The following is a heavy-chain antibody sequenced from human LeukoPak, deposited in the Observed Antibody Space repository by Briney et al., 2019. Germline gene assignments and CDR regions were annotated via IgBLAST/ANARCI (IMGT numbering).Heavy chain of an antibody. J-gene: IGHJ4*02. CDR3: ARIGYSGSSFDY. CDR2: IKEDGSEK. D-gene: IGHD6-13*01. Sequence: GGSLRLSCAASGFTFSRYWMSWVRQAPGKGLEWVASIKEDGSEKNYVDSLKGRFSISRDNARNSLHLQMNSLRAEDTAEYCCARIGYSGSSFDYWGQGTLVTVSS. CDR1: GFTFSRYW. V-gene: IGHV3-7*05.